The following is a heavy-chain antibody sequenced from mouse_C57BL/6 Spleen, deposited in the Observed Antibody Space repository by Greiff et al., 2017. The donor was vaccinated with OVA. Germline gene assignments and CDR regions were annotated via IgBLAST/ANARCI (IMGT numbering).Heavy chain of an antibody. Sequence: QVQLQQSGAELVKPGASVKLSCKASGYTFTSYWMHWVKQRPGQGLEWIGMIHPNSGSTNYNEKFKSKATLTVDKSSSTAYMQLSSLTSEDSAVYYCARIYDGYSVFAYWGQGTLVTVSA. D-gene: IGHD2-3*01. CDR1: GYTFTSYW. J-gene: IGHJ3*01. V-gene: IGHV1-64*01. CDR3: ARIYDGYSVFAY. CDR2: IHPNSGST.